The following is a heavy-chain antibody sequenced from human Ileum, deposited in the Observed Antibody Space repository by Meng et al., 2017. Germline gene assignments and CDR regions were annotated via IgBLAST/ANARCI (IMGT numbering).Heavy chain of an antibody. J-gene: IGHJ4*02. V-gene: IGHV4-34*01. Sequence: SQTLSLTCAVYGGSFSGYYWSWIRQPPGKGLEWIGEINHSGSTNYNPSLKSRVTISVDTSKNQFSLKLSSVTAADTAVYYCARGRDYWGQGTLVTVSS. CDR2: INHSGST. CDR3: ARGRDY. CDR1: GGSFSGYY.